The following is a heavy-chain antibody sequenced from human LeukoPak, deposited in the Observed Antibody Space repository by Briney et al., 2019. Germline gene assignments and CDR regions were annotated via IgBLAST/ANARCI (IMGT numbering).Heavy chain of an antibody. CDR3: AKDALAYCGADCYALVGMNV. CDR2: MSYDGSNK. J-gene: IGHJ6*02. Sequence: TGGSLRLSCAASGFIFSNYGMHWVRQAPGKGREWVAVMSYDGSNKYYADSVKGRFTISRDNSNNTLYLQMNSLRAEDTAVFYCAKDALAYCGADCYALVGMNVWGQGTTVTVSS. V-gene: IGHV3-30*18. CDR1: GFIFSNYG. D-gene: IGHD2-21*02.